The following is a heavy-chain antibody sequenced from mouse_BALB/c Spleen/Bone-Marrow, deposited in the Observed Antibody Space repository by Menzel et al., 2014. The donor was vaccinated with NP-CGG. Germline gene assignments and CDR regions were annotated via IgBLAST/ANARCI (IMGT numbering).Heavy chain of an antibody. D-gene: IGHD4-1*01. J-gene: IGHJ4*01. CDR2: IDPANGNT. CDR3: ARWEYYAMDY. Sequence: VQLQQSGAELVKPGASVKLSCTASGFNIKDTYMHWVKQRPEQGLEWIGRIDPANGNTKYDPKFQGKATITADTSSNPAYLQLSSLTSEDTAVYYCARWEYYAMDYWGQGTSVTVPS. CDR1: GFNIKDTY. V-gene: IGHV14-3*02.